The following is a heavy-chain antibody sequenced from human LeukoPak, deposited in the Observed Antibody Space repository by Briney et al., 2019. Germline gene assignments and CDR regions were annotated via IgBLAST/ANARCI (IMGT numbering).Heavy chain of an antibody. CDR3: ARYRNYYDSSGYYPFDY. CDR2: IYSGGGT. D-gene: IGHD3-22*01. Sequence: GGSLRLSCAASGFTVSSNYMSWVRQAPGKGLQWVSVIYSGGGTYYADSVKGRFNISRDNSKNTLYLQMNSLRAEDTAVYYCARYRNYYDSSGYYPFDYWGQGTLVTVSS. CDR1: GFTVSSNY. J-gene: IGHJ4*02. V-gene: IGHV3-53*01.